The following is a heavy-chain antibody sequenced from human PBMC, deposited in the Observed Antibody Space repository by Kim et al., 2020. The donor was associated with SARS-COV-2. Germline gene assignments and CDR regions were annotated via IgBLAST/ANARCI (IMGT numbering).Heavy chain of an antibody. V-gene: IGHV1-69*01. J-gene: IGHJ4*02. Sequence: AQKFQGRVTITADESTSTAYMELSSLRSEDTAVYYCARPHYYDSSGYYYYWGQGTLVTVSS. D-gene: IGHD3-22*01. CDR3: ARPHYYDSSGYYYY.